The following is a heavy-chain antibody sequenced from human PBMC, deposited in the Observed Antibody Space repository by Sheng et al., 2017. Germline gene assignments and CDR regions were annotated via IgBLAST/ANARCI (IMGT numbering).Heavy chain of an antibody. V-gene: IGHV4-34*01. CDR2: INHSGST. CDR3: ARGVRLEWLTPKKIMDV. J-gene: IGHJ6*02. Sequence: QVQLQQWGAGLLKPSETLSLTCAVYGGSFSGYYWSWIRQPPGKGLEWIGEINHSGSTNYNPSLKSRVTISVDTSKNQFSLKLSSVTAADTAVYYCARGVRLEWLTPKKIMDVWGQGTTVTVSS. D-gene: IGHD3-3*01. CDR1: GGSFSGYY.